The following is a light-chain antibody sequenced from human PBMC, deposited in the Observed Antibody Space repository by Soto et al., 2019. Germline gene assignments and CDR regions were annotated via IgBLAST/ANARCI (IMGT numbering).Light chain of an antibody. V-gene: IGLV2-14*01. CDR1: SSDVGGYNF. J-gene: IGLJ3*02. CDR2: EVN. CDR3: SSWTSSTTQV. Sequence: QSALTQPASVSGSPGQSITISCTGTSSDVGGYNFVSWYQQHPGKAPKLMIYEVNNRPSGVSNRFSGSKSGNMASLTISGLQAEDEADYYCSSWTSSTTQVLGGGTKLTVL.